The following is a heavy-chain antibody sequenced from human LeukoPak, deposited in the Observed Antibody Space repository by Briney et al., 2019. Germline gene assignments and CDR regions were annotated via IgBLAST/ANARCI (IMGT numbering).Heavy chain of an antibody. V-gene: IGHV3-7*01. CDR2: INRDGSEE. CDR1: GFTLSSHW. J-gene: IGHJ4*01. CDR3: VRVLIVGSRSIFEH. D-gene: IGHD2-21*01. Sequence: GGSLRLSCAASGFTLSSHWMSWVRQVPGKGLAWVANINRDGSEEYYMDSVKGRVTISRDNAKNSLYLQMNSLRADDTAVYYCVRVLIVGSRSIFEHWGHGTLVTVSS.